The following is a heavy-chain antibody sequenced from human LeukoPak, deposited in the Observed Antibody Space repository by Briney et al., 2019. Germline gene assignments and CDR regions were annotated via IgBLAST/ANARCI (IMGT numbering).Heavy chain of an antibody. Sequence: GGSLRLSCAASGFTFSGYSMNWVRQAPGKGLEWVSYISSSASSIYYADSVKGRFTISRDNAKKSLYLRMNSLRAEDTAVYYCARGSSNYLAYFDFWGLGTLVTVSS. CDR2: ISSSASSI. D-gene: IGHD1-7*01. CDR3: ARGSSNYLAYFDF. J-gene: IGHJ4*02. V-gene: IGHV3-48*04. CDR1: GFTFSGYS.